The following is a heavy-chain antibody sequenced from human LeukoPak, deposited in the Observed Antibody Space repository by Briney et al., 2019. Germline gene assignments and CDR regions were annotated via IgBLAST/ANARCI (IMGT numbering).Heavy chain of an antibody. V-gene: IGHV4-30-4*08. J-gene: IGHJ6*03. CDR1: GGSISSGDYY. CDR2: IYYSGST. Sequence: SETLSLTCTVSGGSISSGDYYWSWIRHPPGKGLEWIGYIYYSGSTYYNPSLKSRVTISVDTSKNQFSLKLSSVTAADTAVYYCASDNTSDCYPMSCYYYYNMDVWGKGTTVTVSS. D-gene: IGHD6-19*01. CDR3: ASDNTSDCYPMSCYYYYNMDV.